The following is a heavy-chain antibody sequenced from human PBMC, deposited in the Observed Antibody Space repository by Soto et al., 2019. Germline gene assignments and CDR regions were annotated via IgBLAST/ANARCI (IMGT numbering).Heavy chain of an antibody. V-gene: IGHV3-7*01. D-gene: IGHD3-9*01. Sequence: PGGSLRLSCAASGFTFSSYWMSWVRQAPGKGLEWVANIKQDGSEKYYVDSVKGRFTISRDNAKNSLYLQMNSLRAEDTAVYYCAREGGFLLRYFDWFPPNYYYGMDVWGQGTTVTVSS. CDR1: GFTFSSYW. CDR3: AREGGFLLRYFDWFPPNYYYGMDV. J-gene: IGHJ6*02. CDR2: IKQDGSEK.